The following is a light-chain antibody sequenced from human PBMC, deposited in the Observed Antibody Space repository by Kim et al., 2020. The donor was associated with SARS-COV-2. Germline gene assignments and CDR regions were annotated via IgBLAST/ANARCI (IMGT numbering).Light chain of an antibody. CDR3: QQRSDWLIT. Sequence: LSPGERDTLSCRASQSVSSYLAWYQQKPGQAPRLLIYDASNRATGIPGRCSGGGSGTDFTLTISSLEPEDFAVYYCQQRSDWLITFGQGTRLEIK. CDR1: QSVSSY. CDR2: DAS. V-gene: IGKV3-11*01. J-gene: IGKJ5*01.